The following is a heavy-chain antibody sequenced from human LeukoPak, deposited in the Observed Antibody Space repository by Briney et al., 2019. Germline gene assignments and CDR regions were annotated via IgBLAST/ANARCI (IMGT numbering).Heavy chain of an antibody. CDR3: APSEETPYFDY. V-gene: IGHV1-69*02. CDR1: GGTFSSYT. Sequence: GSSVKVSCKASGGTFSSYTISWVRQAPGQGLEWMGRIIPILGIANYAQKFQGRVTITADKSTSTAHMELSSLRSEDTAVYYCAPSEETPYFDYWGQGTLVTVSS. J-gene: IGHJ4*02. CDR2: IIPILGIA.